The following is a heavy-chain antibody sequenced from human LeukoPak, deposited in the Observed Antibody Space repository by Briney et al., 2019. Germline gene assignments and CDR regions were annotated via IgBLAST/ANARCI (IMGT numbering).Heavy chain of an antibody. CDR3: ATSYDAKTAPYDL. J-gene: IGHJ5*02. D-gene: IGHD3-3*01. Sequence: SKTLSLTCTVSGGSISSYCWNWVRQPPGKGLEWIGYIYTSGRTDYNPSLKSRVTMSADTAKNQLSMELTFLTAADTAVYYCATSYDAKTAPYDLWGQGTLVTVSS. CDR2: IYTSGRT. CDR1: GGSISSYC. V-gene: IGHV4-4*09.